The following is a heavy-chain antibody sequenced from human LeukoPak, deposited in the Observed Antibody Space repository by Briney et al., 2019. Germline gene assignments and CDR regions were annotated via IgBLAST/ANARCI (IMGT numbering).Heavy chain of an antibody. CDR1: GFTFSSYW. V-gene: IGHV3-74*01. CDR3: ASGNYYDSSGYYRAIGYFDY. J-gene: IGHJ4*02. D-gene: IGHD3-22*01. CDR2: INSDGSST. Sequence: GGSLRLSCAASGFTFSSYWMHWVRQAPGKGLVWVSRINSDGSSTSYADSVKGRFTISRDNAKNTLYLQMNSLRAEDTAVYYCASGNYYDSSGYYRAIGYFDYWGQGTLVTVSS.